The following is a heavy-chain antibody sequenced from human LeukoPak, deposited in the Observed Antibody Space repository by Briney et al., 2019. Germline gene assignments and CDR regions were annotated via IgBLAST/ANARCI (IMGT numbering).Heavy chain of an antibody. V-gene: IGHV4-34*01. CDR3: ARAVIPAADLDY. Sequence: SETLSLTCAVYGGSFTGYYWTWIRQPPGKGLEWIGETTHGGSTNYNPSLKSRVTISIDTSKNQFSLRLTSVTAADTAVYYCARAVIPAADLDYWGQGTLVTVSS. J-gene: IGHJ4*02. D-gene: IGHD2-2*01. CDR1: GGSFTGYY. CDR2: TTHGGST.